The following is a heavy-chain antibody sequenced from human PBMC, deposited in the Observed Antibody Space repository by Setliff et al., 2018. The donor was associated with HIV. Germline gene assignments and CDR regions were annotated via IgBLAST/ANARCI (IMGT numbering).Heavy chain of an antibody. CDR1: GGSFSGHY. V-gene: IGHV4-34*01. CDR3: ASGGVDFVWGSYSPVPI. D-gene: IGHD3-16*01. CDR2: TDHIGGKT. J-gene: IGHJ3*02. Sequence: SETLSLTCAVYGGSFSGHYWSWIRQPPGKGLEWIGETDHIGGKTNHNPSLKSRVTISVDTSKNQFSLKLSSVTAADTAVYYCASGGVDFVWGSYSPVPIWGQGTMVTVSS.